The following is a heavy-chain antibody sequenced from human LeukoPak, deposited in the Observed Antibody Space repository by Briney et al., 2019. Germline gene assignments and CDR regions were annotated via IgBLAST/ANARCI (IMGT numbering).Heavy chain of an antibody. CDR2: IIPVHNIT. Sequence: SVKVSCKTSGGTFSTSAITWVRQAPGQGLEWMGRIIPVHNITTYAQRFQGRVTITADTSTSTVYMELSSLRSEETAVYYCARDQGLTAPPPYGLDVWGQGTTVIVSS. D-gene: IGHD5-18*01. J-gene: IGHJ6*02. CDR3: ARDQGLTAPPPYGLDV. V-gene: IGHV1-69*04. CDR1: GGTFSTSA.